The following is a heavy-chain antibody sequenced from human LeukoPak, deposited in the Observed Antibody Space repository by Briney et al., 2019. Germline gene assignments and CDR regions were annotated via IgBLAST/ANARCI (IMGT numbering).Heavy chain of an antibody. D-gene: IGHD1-26*01. V-gene: IGHV4-59*01. Sequence: SETLSLTCTVSGGSISSYYWSWIRQPPGKGLEWIGYIYYSGSTNYNPSLKSRVTISVDTSKNQFSLKLSSVTAADTAVYYCARGYSGSYGRFDYWGQGTLVTVSS. CDR1: GGSISSYY. J-gene: IGHJ4*02. CDR2: IYYSGST. CDR3: ARGYSGSYGRFDY.